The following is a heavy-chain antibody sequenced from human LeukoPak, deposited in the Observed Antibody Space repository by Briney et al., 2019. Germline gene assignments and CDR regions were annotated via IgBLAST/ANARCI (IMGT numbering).Heavy chain of an antibody. V-gene: IGHV4-59*12. Sequence: SETLSLTCTVSGGSISNYYWSWIRQPPGKGLEWIGYIFYRGSIDYSPSLQSRVTISVDTSKNHLSLRLTSVTAADTAVYFCARGVVLGQDDAFDIWGRGKMVTVSS. CDR1: GGSISNYY. J-gene: IGHJ3*02. CDR2: IFYRGSI. CDR3: ARGVVLGQDDAFDI. D-gene: IGHD3/OR15-3a*01.